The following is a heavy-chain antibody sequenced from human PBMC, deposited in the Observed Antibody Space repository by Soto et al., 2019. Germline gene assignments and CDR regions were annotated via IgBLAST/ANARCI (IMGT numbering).Heavy chain of an antibody. Sequence: QVQLQESSPGLVKPSGTLSLTCAVSGDSISSSNWWTWVRQPPGKGLEWIGKIHHSGIINYNPSLKSRVTISLDKAKNQFSLKLYSVTAADTAVYYCAREGYNYDYNYWGQGTLVTVSS. CDR1: GDSISSSNW. CDR3: AREGYNYDYNY. D-gene: IGHD5-18*01. V-gene: IGHV4-4*02. CDR2: IHHSGII. J-gene: IGHJ4*02.